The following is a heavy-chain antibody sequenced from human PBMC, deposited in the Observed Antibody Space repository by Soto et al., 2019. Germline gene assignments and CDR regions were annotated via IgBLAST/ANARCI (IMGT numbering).Heavy chain of an antibody. V-gene: IGHV4-39*01. J-gene: IGHJ3*02. D-gene: IGHD3-22*01. Sequence: SDTVSFACTVSGGSIRRSSYYWGWIRQSPGEGVEGIGSIYYGGSTDWDPSLKSRVTISVETWRNQFSLKLNSVRAADTFVFCCARIDHITMTVGCGTDGFDMWGEGTMIT. CDR2: IYYGGST. CDR3: ARIDHITMTVGCGTDGFDM. CDR1: GGSIRRSSYY.